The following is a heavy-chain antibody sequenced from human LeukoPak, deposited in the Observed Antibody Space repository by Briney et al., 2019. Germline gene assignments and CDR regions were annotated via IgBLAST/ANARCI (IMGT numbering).Heavy chain of an antibody. J-gene: IGHJ4*02. CDR1: GFTFSAYW. Sequence: QPGGSLRLSCTASGFTFSAYWMFWVRQAPGKGLEWVANIKEDESEKYYVDSVKGRFTISRDNAKNSLYLQMNSLRAEDTAVYYCARELLGHGYNSGDFDYWGQGTLVTVSS. CDR2: IKEDESEK. V-gene: IGHV3-7*01. D-gene: IGHD5-24*01. CDR3: ARELLGHGYNSGDFDY.